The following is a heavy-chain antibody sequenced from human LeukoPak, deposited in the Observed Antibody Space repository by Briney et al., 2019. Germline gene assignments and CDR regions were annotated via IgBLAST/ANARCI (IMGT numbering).Heavy chain of an antibody. J-gene: IGHJ3*02. V-gene: IGHV4-59*12. CDR1: GGSISSYY. D-gene: IGHD1-7*01. CDR3: ARGWNYMDI. Sequence: PSETLSLTCTVSGGSISSYYWSWIRQPPGKGLEWIGFIYYSGSTNYNPSLKSRVTISIDTSRNQLSLKLSSVTAADTAVYYCARGWNYMDIWGQGTTVTVSS. CDR2: IYYSGST.